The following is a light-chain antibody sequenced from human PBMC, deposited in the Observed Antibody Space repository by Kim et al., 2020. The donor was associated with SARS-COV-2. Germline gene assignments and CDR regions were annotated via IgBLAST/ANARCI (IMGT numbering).Light chain of an antibody. V-gene: IGKV3-11*01. CDR2: DAS. CDR3: QQRGNWPWT. J-gene: IGKJ1*01. Sequence: SFLTQSPATLSLSPGERATLSCRASRSISNYLAWYQQKPGQPPRLLIYDASDRATGIPVRFSGSGSGTDFTLTISSLEPEDCAVYYCQQRGNWPWTFGQGTKVEI. CDR1: RSISNY.